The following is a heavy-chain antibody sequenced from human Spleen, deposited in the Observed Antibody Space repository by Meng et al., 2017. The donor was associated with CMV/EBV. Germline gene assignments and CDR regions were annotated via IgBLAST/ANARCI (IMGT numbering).Heavy chain of an antibody. CDR2: IYYSGST. V-gene: IGHV4-39*01. CDR1: GGSVSSGSYY. CDR3: ARGLTGYGMDV. Sequence: SETLSLTCTVSGGSVSSGSYYWGWVRQPPGKGLQWIGSIYYSGSTYYNPSLKSRVTISVDTSKNQFSLKLSSVTAADTAVYYCARGLTGYGMDVWGQGTTVTVSS. D-gene: IGHD3-16*01. J-gene: IGHJ6*02.